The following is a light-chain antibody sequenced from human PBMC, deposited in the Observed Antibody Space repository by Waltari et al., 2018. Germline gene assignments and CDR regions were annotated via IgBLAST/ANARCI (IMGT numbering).Light chain of an antibody. Sequence: DIVMTQSPDSLAVSLGERATINCKSSQSVLYSSNNKNYLAWYQQKPGQPPKLRIYWASTRESGVPDRFSRSGSGTDFTLTISNLQAEDVAVYYCQQYYSTPLTFGGGTKVEIK. CDR1: QSVLYSSNNKNY. J-gene: IGKJ4*01. V-gene: IGKV4-1*01. CDR3: QQYYSTPLT. CDR2: WAS.